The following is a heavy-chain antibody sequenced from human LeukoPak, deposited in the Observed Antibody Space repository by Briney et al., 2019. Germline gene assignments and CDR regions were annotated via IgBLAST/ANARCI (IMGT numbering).Heavy chain of an antibody. CDR3: ARDVCSSTSCYTGYYYYGMDV. CDR2: ISSSSSTI. Sequence: GGSLRLSCAASGFTFSSYSMNWVRQAPGKGLEWVSYISSSSSTIYYADSVKGRFTISRDNAKNSLYLQMNSLRDVDTAVYYCARDVCSSTSCYTGYYYYGMDVWGQGTTVTVSS. CDR1: GFTFSSYS. J-gene: IGHJ6*02. D-gene: IGHD2-2*02. V-gene: IGHV3-48*02.